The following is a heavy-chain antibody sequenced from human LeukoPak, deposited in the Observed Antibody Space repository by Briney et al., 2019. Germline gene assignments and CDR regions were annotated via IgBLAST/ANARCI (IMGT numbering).Heavy chain of an antibody. CDR1: GYTFTSYG. V-gene: IGHV1-18*01. CDR2: ISAYNGNT. J-gene: IGHJ3*02. Sequence: GASVKVSCKASGYTFTSYGISWVRQAPGQGLEWMGWISAYNGNTNYAQKLQGRVTMTTDTSTSTAYMELRSLRSDDTAVYYCARRIQLWLGDDAFDIWGQGTMVTASS. D-gene: IGHD5-18*01. CDR3: ARRIQLWLGDDAFDI.